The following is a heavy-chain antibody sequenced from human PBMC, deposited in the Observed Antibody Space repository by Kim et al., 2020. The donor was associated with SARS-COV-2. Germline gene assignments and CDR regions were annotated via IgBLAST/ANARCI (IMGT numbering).Heavy chain of an antibody. V-gene: IGHV3-15*01. Sequence: GGSLRLSCAASGFTFSNAWMSWVRQAPGKGLEWVGRIKSKTDGGTTDYAAPVKGRFTISRDDSKNTLYLQMNSLKTEDTAVYYCTTKVVAHYYGSGTSRWVVYWGQGTLVTVSS. CDR3: TTKVVAHYYGSGTSRWVVY. CDR1: GFTFSNAW. J-gene: IGHJ4*02. D-gene: IGHD3-10*01. CDR2: IKSKTDGGTT.